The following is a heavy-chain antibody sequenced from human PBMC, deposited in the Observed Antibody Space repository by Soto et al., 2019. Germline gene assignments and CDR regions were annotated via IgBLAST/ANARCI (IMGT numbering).Heavy chain of an antibody. V-gene: IGHV3-30*18. Sequence: GGSLRLSCAASGFTFSSYGMHWVRQAPGKGLEWVAVISYDGSNKYYADSVKGRFTISRDNSKNTLYLQMNSLRAEDTAVYYCAKVFHGIAAAGTRFDYWGQGTLVTVSS. CDR1: GFTFSSYG. CDR3: AKVFHGIAAAGTRFDY. CDR2: ISYDGSNK. J-gene: IGHJ4*02. D-gene: IGHD6-13*01.